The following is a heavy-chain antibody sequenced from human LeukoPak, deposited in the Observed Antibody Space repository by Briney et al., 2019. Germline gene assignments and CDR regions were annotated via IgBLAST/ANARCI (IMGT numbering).Heavy chain of an antibody. CDR1: GFTVSSNY. V-gene: IGHV3-53*01. CDR3: ARDSDSSGYFDY. J-gene: IGHJ4*02. Sequence: GGSLRLSCAASGFTVSSNYMSWVRQAPGKGLEWVSVIYSGGSIYFGDSVKGRFTISRDNSKNTLYLQMNSLSAEDTAVYYCARDSDSSGYFDYWGQGTLVTVSS. D-gene: IGHD3-22*01. CDR2: IYSGGSI.